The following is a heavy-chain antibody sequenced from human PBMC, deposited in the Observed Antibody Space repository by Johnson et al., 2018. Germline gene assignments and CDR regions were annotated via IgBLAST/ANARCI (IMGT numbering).Heavy chain of an antibody. J-gene: IGHJ1*01. V-gene: IGHV5-51*01. CDR3: ARHSTYYYDSSGYDAEYFQH. D-gene: IGHD3-22*01. Sequence: VQLVQSGAEVKKPGESLKISCKGSGYSFTSYWIGWVRQMPGKGLEWMGIIYPGDSDTRYSPSFQGQVTISADKSISTAYRQWSSLKASDTAMYYCARHSTYYYDSSGYDAEYFQHWGQGTLVTVSS. CDR2: IYPGDSDT. CDR1: GYSFTSYW.